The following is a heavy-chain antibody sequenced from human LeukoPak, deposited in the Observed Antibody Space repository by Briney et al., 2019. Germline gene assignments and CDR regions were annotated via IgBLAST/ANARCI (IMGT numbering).Heavy chain of an antibody. CDR3: ARRAGAYSHPYDY. V-gene: IGHV3-53*01. J-gene: IGHJ4*02. CDR1: GFTVSSNS. D-gene: IGHD4/OR15-4a*01. CDR2: IYSAGST. Sequence: PGGSLRLSCTVSGFTVSSNSMSWVRQAPGNGLEWVSFIYSAGSTHYSDSVKGRFTISIDNSKNTLYLQMNSLRAEDTAVYYCARRAGAYSHPYDYWGQGTLVTVSS.